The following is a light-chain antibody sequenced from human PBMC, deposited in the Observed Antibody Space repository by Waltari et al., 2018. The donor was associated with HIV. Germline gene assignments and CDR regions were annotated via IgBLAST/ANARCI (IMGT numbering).Light chain of an antibody. Sequence: QPVVTQEPSLTVSPGGPVTLPCSSSTGPVTSGSYANWFQQKPGQPPKALIFATTKTHSWTPDRFSGSLLGGDAVLTVSGVRPEDEADYYCLFGGGTRLTVL. V-gene: IGLV7-43*01. CDR2: ATT. J-gene: IGLJ2*01. CDR1: TGPVTSGSY. CDR3: L.